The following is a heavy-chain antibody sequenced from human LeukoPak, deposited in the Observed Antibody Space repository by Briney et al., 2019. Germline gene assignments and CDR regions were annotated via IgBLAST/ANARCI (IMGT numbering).Heavy chain of an antibody. D-gene: IGHD2-2*03. CDR1: GGSFSGYY. V-gene: IGHV4-34*01. CDR3: ARGGYCSSTSCLGPEDY. J-gene: IGHJ4*02. CDR2: INHSGST. Sequence: SETLSLTCAVYGGSFSGYYWSWIRQPPGKGLEWIGEINHSGSTNYNPSLKSRVAISVDTSKNQFSLKLSSVTAADTAVYYCARGGYCSSTSCLGPEDYWGQGTLVTVSS.